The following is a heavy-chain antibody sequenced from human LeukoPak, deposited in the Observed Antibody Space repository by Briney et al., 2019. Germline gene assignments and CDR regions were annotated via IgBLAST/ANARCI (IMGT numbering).Heavy chain of an antibody. J-gene: IGHJ6*02. Sequence: GRSLRLSCTASGFTFDDYAMSWVRQAPGKGLEWVGFIRSKAYGGTTEYAASVKGRFTISRDDSKSIAYLQMNSLKTEDTAVYYCTSFQGYGDYYYYGMDVWGQGTTVTVSS. CDR3: TSFQGYGDYYYYGMDV. CDR2: IRSKAYGGTT. V-gene: IGHV3-49*04. CDR1: GFTFDDYA. D-gene: IGHD4-17*01.